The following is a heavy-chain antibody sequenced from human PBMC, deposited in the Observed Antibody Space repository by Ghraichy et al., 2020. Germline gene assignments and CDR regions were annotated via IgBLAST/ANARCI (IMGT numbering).Heavy chain of an antibody. D-gene: IGHD4-23*01. CDR2: INHSGST. V-gene: IGHV4-34*01. CDR3: ARHDYGGNSGDY. Sequence: SETLSLTCAVYGGSFSGYYRSWIRQPPGKGLEWIGEINHSGSTNYNPSLKSRVTISVDTSKNQFSLKLSSVTAADTAVYYCARHDYGGNSGDYWGQGTLVTVSS. J-gene: IGHJ4*02. CDR1: GGSFSGYY.